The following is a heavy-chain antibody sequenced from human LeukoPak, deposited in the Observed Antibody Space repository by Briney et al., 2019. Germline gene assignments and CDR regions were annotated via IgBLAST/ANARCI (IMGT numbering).Heavy chain of an antibody. CDR2: ISYDGSNK. V-gene: IGHV3-30*18. Sequence: GGSLRLSCAASGFTFSSYGMHWVRQAPGKGLEWVAVISYDGSNKYYADSVKGRFTISRDNSKNTLYLQMNSLRAEDTAVYYCAKLGDLDTAMVFESWGQGTLVTVSS. J-gene: IGHJ4*02. D-gene: IGHD5-18*01. CDR3: AKLGDLDTAMVFES. CDR1: GFTFSSYG.